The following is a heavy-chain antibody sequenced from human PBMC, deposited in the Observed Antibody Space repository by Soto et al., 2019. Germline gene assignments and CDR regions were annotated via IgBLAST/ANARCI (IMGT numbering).Heavy chain of an antibody. Sequence: GGSLRLSCAASGFTLSTYSMNWVRQAPGKGLEWVSSISSSSDYIYYADSVKGRFTISRDNAKNSLFLQMNSLRAEDTAVFYCATLTLSSGWQDYWGQGTLVTVSS. J-gene: IGHJ4*02. CDR3: ATLTLSSGWQDY. D-gene: IGHD6-19*01. V-gene: IGHV3-21*01. CDR2: ISSSSDYI. CDR1: GFTLSTYS.